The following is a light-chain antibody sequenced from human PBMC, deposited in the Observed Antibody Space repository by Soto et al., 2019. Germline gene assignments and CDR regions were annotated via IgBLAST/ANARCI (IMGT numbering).Light chain of an antibody. V-gene: IGLV4-69*01. CDR3: QTWGTGMGV. J-gene: IGLJ1*01. CDR1: SGHSSYA. Sequence: QSVLTQSPSASASLGASVKLTCILSSGHSSYAIAWHQQQPEKGPRYLMKLNSDGSHSKGDGIPDRFSGSSSGAERYLIISSLQSEDEADYYCQTWGTGMGVFGTGTKVTVL. CDR2: LNSDGSH.